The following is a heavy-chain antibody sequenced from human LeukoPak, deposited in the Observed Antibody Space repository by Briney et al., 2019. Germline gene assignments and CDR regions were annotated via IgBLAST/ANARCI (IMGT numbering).Heavy chain of an antibody. J-gene: IGHJ6*02. CDR1: GFTFSSYS. CDR3: ARDPHYYGSGSYSYYGMDV. V-gene: IGHV3-21*01. Sequence: GGSLRLSCAASGFTFSSYSMNWVRQAPGKELEWVSSISSSSSYIYYADSVKGRFTISRDNAKNSLYLQMNSLRAEDTAVYYCARDPHYYGSGSYSYYGMDVWGQGTTVTVSS. CDR2: ISSSSSYI. D-gene: IGHD3-10*01.